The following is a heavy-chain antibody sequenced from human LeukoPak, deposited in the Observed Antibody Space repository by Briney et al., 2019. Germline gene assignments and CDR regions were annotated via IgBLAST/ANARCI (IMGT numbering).Heavy chain of an antibody. D-gene: IGHD4-17*01. Sequence: SETLSLTCTVSGASITRYYWNWVRQSPGKGLEWIGYIFYSGSTDYNPSLKSRVTMSVDTSKNQFSLNLDSVTAADTAVYYCARVPPYGDYVGWGQGTLVTVSS. CDR1: GASITRYY. CDR2: IFYSGST. CDR3: ARVPPYGDYVG. J-gene: IGHJ4*02. V-gene: IGHV4-59*01.